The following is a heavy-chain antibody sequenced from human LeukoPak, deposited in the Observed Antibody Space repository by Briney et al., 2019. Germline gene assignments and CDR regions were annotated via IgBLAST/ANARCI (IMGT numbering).Heavy chain of an antibody. V-gene: IGHV3-23*01. CDR3: AKDHWGDYVDNYMDV. CDR2: ISGSGDNT. D-gene: IGHD4-17*01. J-gene: IGHJ6*03. Sequence: GRSLRLSCAASGFTFSSYAMNWVRQAPGKGLEWVSTISGSGDNTYYADSVSGRFTISRDNSKNTLYLQMNSLRAEDTAVYYCAKDHWGDYVDNYMDVWGKGTTVTVSS. CDR1: GFTFSSYA.